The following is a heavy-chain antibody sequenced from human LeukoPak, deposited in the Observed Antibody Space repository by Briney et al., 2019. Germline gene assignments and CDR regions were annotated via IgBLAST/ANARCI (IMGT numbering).Heavy chain of an antibody. CDR3: AIMHRYYDGSGYWVQ. CDR1: GYTFTSYG. J-gene: IGHJ4*02. V-gene: IGHV3-23*01. Sequence: ASVKVSCKASGYTFTSYGISWVRQAPGKGLEWVSGISTSGGSTSYADSVKGRFTISRDNPRNTLYMQMNSLRAEDTAVYYCAIMHRYYDGSGYWVQWGQGTLVTVSS. D-gene: IGHD3-22*01. CDR2: ISTSGGST.